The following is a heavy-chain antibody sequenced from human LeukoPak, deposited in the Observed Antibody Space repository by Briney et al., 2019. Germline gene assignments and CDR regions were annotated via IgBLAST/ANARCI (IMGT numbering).Heavy chain of an antibody. CDR3: ARPIYDTRNAMDV. Sequence: PGGSLRLSCAASGFTFSSYAMSWVRQAPGKGLEWVSRINSDGTITNYADSVKGRFTTSRDNAKNTLYLQMNSLRAEDTAMYYCARPIYDTRNAMDVWGQGTTVAVSS. J-gene: IGHJ6*02. CDR2: INSDGTIT. V-gene: IGHV3-74*01. CDR1: GFTFSSYA. D-gene: IGHD3-22*01.